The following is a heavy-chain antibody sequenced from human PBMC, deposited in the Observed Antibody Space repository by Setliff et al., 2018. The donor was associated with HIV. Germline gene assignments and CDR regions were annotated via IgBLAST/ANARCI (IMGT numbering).Heavy chain of an antibody. J-gene: IGHJ4*02. CDR3: AKGSRVAGYYFDS. CDR1: GFGFRNFA. CDR2: ISAGTGHT. Sequence: GGSLRLSCVASGFGFRNFAMHWVRQAPGKGLEWVSAISAGTGHTYYADSVKGRFTISRDNSKNTLYPQMNSLRAEDTAVYYCAKGSRVAGYYFDSWGQGTLVTVSS. V-gene: IGHV3-23*01. D-gene: IGHD6-19*01.